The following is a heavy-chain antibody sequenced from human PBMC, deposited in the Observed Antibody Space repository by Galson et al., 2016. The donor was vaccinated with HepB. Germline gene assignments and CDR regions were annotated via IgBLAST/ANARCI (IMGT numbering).Heavy chain of an antibody. D-gene: IGHD1-26*01. CDR3: ARDPYSGSYWDYDYYGMDV. V-gene: IGHV3-33*01. Sequence: SLRLSCAASGITFSSYGMHWVRQAPGKGLEWVAVIFFDGSKRYYADSVKGRFTISRDNSTNTLYLQMNSLRAEDTAVYYCARDPYSGSYWDYDYYGMDVWGQGTTVTVSS. CDR1: GITFSSYG. CDR2: IFFDGSKR. J-gene: IGHJ6*02.